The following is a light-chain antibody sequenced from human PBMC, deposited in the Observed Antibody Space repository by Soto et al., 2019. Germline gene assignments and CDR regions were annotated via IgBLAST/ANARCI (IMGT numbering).Light chain of an antibody. CDR1: QSINRH. V-gene: IGKV3-11*01. J-gene: IGKJ4*01. CDR3: QQRSNWPPVT. CDR2: DAS. Sequence: EIVLTQSPATLSLSPGERATLSCRASQSINRHLAWYRQKPGQAPRLLIYDASNRGTGIPARFSGSGSGTDFTLTISSLEPEDCGVYYCQQRSNWPPVTFGGGTKVEIK.